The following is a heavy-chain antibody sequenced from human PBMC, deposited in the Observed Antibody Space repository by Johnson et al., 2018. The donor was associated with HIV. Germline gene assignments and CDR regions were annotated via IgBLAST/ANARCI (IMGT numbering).Heavy chain of an antibody. Sequence: QVQLVESGGGLVKPGGSLRLSCAASAFTFSDYYMTWMRQAPGKGLEWVSYISSSGSTIYYADSVKGRFTISRDNAKNSLYLQMNSLRAEDMAVYYCARIPGSGWEHDAFDIWGQGTMVTVSS. CDR3: ARIPGSGWEHDAFDI. J-gene: IGHJ3*02. D-gene: IGHD6-19*01. CDR2: ISSSGSTI. V-gene: IGHV3-11*04. CDR1: AFTFSDYY.